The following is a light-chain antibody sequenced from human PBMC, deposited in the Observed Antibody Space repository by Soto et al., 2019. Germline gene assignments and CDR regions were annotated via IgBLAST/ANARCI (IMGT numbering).Light chain of an antibody. J-gene: IGKJ2*01. CDR3: HQYGSSPTYT. CDR2: GAS. V-gene: IGKV3-20*01. Sequence: DIVLTQSPGTLSLSPGERATLSCRASQSVSSSYLAWYQQKPGQAPRLLIYGASSRATGIPDRFSGSGSGTAFTLTISRLEPEDFAVYYCHQYGSSPTYTFGQGTKLEIK. CDR1: QSVSSSY.